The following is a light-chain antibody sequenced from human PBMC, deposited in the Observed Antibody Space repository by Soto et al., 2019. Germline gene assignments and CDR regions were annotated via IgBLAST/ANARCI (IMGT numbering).Light chain of an antibody. Sequence: DIQMTQSPSSLSASVGDRVTITCRASQGIGNYLVWFQQKPGKAPKSLIYGASNLLSGVPSNFSGSASGTDFTLTISSLQPEDLATYFCLQYHGSPFTFGGGTKVDIK. CDR1: QGIGNY. V-gene: IGKV1-16*02. CDR2: GAS. J-gene: IGKJ4*01. CDR3: LQYHGSPFT.